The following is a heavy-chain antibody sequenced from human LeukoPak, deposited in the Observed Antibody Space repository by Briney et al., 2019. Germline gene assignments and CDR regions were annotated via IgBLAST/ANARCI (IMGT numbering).Heavy chain of an antibody. D-gene: IGHD3-10*01. CDR1: GFTFSSYG. V-gene: IGHV3-33*01. Sequence: GGSLRLSCAASGFTFSSYGMHWVRQAPGKRLEWVAVIWYDGSNKYYADSVKGRFTISRDNSKNTLYLQMNSLRAEDTAVYYCARGRYYYGSGSYYTGEYYFDYWGQGTLVTVSS. CDR2: IWYDGSNK. CDR3: ARGRYYYGSGSYYTGEYYFDY. J-gene: IGHJ4*02.